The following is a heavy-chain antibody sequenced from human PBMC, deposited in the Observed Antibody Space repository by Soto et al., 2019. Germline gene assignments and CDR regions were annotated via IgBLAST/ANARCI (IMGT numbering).Heavy chain of an antibody. J-gene: IGHJ4*02. CDR1: GFTFSGYA. CDR2: IHGGGNSA. D-gene: IGHD2-21*01. CDR3: AKNRGRVINSWHFDY. V-gene: IGHV3-23*01. Sequence: EVQLLESGGDLVQPGRSLRLSCAASGFTFSGYAMSWVRQAPGKGLEWVSVIHGGGNSAYYADSVKGRFTISKDNSKNTGYLKMSRLRGEDTAVYSCAKNRGRVINSWHFDYWGQGTLVTVSS.